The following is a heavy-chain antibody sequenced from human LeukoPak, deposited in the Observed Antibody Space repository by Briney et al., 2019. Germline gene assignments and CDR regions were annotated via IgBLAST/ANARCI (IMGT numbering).Heavy chain of an antibody. V-gene: IGHV3-23*01. Sequence: GGSLRLSCAASGFTFSSYAMTWVRQAPGKGLEWVSTVVGGGATFYADSVKGRFTISRDNSKNALYLQMSSLGAEDTAVYYCAKGHRYCTSGNCNSAIDYWGQGTLVTVSS. CDR3: AKGHRYCTSGNCNSAIDY. CDR1: GFTFSSYA. CDR2: VVGGGAT. J-gene: IGHJ4*02. D-gene: IGHD2-15*01.